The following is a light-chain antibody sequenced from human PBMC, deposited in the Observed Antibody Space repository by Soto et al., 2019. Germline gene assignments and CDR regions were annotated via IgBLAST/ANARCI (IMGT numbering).Light chain of an antibody. Sequence: EIVMTQSPATLSVSPGERATLSCRASQSVSSNLAWYQQTPGQAPRLLIYGASTRATGIPARFSGSGSGTEFTLTISSLQSEDFAVYYCQEYNDWRPITFGGGTKVDIK. CDR1: QSVSSN. CDR2: GAS. V-gene: IGKV3-15*01. CDR3: QEYNDWRPIT. J-gene: IGKJ4*01.